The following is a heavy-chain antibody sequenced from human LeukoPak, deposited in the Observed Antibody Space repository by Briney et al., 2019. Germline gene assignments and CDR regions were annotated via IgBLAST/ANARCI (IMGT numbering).Heavy chain of an antibody. D-gene: IGHD3-10*02. Sequence: PGGSLRLSCAASEFTFSTYSMNWVRQAPGKGLEWVSSISSGSTYIYYADSVKGRFTISRDNAKNSLYLQMNSLRAEDTAVYYCARGTMFPYYFDYWGQGTLVTVSS. CDR3: ARGTMFPYYFDY. CDR1: EFTFSTYS. V-gene: IGHV3-21*01. CDR2: ISSGSTYI. J-gene: IGHJ4*02.